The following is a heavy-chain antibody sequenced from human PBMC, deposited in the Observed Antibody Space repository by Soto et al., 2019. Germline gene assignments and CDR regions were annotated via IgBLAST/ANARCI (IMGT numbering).Heavy chain of an antibody. CDR1: GFTFRSYR. CDR2: ISYDGSNK. J-gene: IGHJ6*02. D-gene: IGHD6-13*01. V-gene: IGHV3-30*18. Sequence: LRVSCAAYGFTFRSYRMHWVRQAPGKGLEGVAVISYDGSNKYYADSVKGRFTISRDNTKNTLYLQMNSLRAEDTAVYYCAKDLSLGSSWYYYGMDVWGQGTTVTVSS. CDR3: AKDLSLGSSWYYYGMDV.